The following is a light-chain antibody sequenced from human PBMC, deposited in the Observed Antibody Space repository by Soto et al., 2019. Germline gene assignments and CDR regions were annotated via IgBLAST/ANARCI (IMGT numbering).Light chain of an antibody. CDR3: SSYTTISTHL. CDR2: DVS. Sequence: QSVLTQPASVSGSPGQSITISCTGTSSDVGGYNYVSWYHQHPGKAPKLMIYDVSNRPSGVSNRFSGSKSGNTASLTISGLQAEDEADYYCSSYTTISTHLFGTGTKVTVL. V-gene: IGLV2-14*01. J-gene: IGLJ1*01. CDR1: SSDVGGYNY.